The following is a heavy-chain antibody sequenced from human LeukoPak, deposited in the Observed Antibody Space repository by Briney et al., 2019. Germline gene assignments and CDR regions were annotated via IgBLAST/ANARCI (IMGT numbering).Heavy chain of an antibody. CDR3: ARGYYGSGSYYFSYRPTHAFDI. J-gene: IGHJ3*02. V-gene: IGHV3-48*04. D-gene: IGHD3-10*01. CDR2: ISSSGSTI. Sequence: PGGSLRLSCAASGFTFSSYGMHWVRQAPGKGLEWVSYISSSGSTIYYADSVKGRFTISRDNAKNSLYLQMNSLRAEDTAVYYCARGYYGSGSYYFSYRPTHAFDIWGQGTMVTVSS. CDR1: GFTFSSYG.